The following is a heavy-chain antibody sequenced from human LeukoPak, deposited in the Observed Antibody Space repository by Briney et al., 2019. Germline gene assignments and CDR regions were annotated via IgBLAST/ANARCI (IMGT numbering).Heavy chain of an antibody. Sequence: ESLKISCKGSGYSFTSYWVGWVRQMPGKGLECMGIIYPGDSDTRYSPSFQGQVTISADKSISTAYLQWSSLKASDTAMYYCAGGYCSGGSCYWFDPWGQRTLVTVSS. D-gene: IGHD2-15*01. CDR2: IYPGDSDT. CDR1: GYSFTSYW. CDR3: AGGYCSGGSCYWFDP. V-gene: IGHV5-51*01. J-gene: IGHJ5*02.